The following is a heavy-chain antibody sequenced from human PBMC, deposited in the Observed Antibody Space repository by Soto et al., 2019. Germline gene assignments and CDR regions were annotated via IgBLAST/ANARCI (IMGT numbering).Heavy chain of an antibody. D-gene: IGHD5-18*01. Sequence: EVQLVESGGGLVKPGGSLRLSCAASGFTFSSYSMNWVRQAPGKGLEWVSSISSSSSYIYYADSVKGRFTISRDNDKNSLYLQMNSLRAEDTAVSYCARDQPGYSYGYGLGYWGQGTLVTVSS. CDR2: ISSSSSYI. J-gene: IGHJ4*02. CDR1: GFTFSSYS. V-gene: IGHV3-21*01. CDR3: ARDQPGYSYGYGLGY.